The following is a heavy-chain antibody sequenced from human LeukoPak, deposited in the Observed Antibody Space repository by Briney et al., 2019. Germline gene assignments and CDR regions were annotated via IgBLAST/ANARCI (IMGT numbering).Heavy chain of an antibody. V-gene: IGHV3-23*01. CDR2: IRGSGAST. CDR1: GFTFNSYV. J-gene: IGHJ3*02. D-gene: IGHD3-16*02. CDR3: AKGYYEHIWGSYRSDVFGM. Sequence: GGSLRLSCAASGFTFNSYVMSWVRQAPGKGLEWVSVIRGSGASTWYAESVKGRFTISRDNSKNTVYLQMNYLRAEDTALYYCAKGYYEHIWGSYRSDVFGMWGQGTMVTVSS.